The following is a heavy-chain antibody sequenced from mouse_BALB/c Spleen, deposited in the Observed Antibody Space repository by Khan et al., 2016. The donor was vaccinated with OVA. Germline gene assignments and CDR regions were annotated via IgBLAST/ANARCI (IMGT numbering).Heavy chain of an antibody. V-gene: IGHV1-80*01. CDR1: GYAFSSYW. CDR2: IYPGDGDT. CDR3: AKHYVMDY. Sequence: VELVESGAELVRPGSSVKLSCKASGYAFSSYWMNWVKQRPGQGLEWIGQIYPGDGDTNYNGTFKGKATLTADTSSSKSYMQLSRLTSEDTAVYFCAKHYVMDYWGQGTSVTVSS. J-gene: IGHJ4*01.